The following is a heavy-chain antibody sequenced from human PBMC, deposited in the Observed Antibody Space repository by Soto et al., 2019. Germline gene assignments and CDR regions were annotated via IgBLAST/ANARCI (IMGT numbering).Heavy chain of an antibody. D-gene: IGHD1-26*01. V-gene: IGHV3-23*01. CDR1: GFTFSSYA. CDR2: ITSTDNI. CDR3: AKDDGRYDF. J-gene: IGHJ4*02. Sequence: EVQLLESGGGLVQSGGSLRLSCAASGFTFSSYALSWVRQAPGKGLEWVSLITSTDNIYYADSVKGRFTISRDNSKSMLYLQMNSLRAEDTAVYYCAKDDGRYDFGGQGTLVTVSS.